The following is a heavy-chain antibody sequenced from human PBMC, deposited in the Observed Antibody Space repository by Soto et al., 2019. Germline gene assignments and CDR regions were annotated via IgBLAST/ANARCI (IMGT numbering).Heavy chain of an antibody. Sequence: QVQLQESGPGLVKPSQTLSLTCTVSGGSISSGGYYWSWIRQHPGKGLEWIGDIYYSGSTYYNPSLKIRVTISVDKSKNQFSLKLSSVTAADTALYYCERDIVVVSAATFYSYYYGMDVWGQGTTVTVSS. CDR1: GGSISSGGYY. CDR3: ERDIVVVSAATFYSYYYGMDV. D-gene: IGHD2-2*01. CDR2: IYYSGST. V-gene: IGHV4-31*03. J-gene: IGHJ6*02.